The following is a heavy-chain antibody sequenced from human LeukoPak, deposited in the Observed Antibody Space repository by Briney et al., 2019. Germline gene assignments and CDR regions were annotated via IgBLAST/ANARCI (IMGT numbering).Heavy chain of an antibody. CDR3: ARVPSGSYPYYFDY. Sequence: ASVKVSCKASGYTFTSYGISWVRQAPGQGLEWMGWISAYNGNTNYAQKLQGRVTMTTDTSTSTAYMELRSLRSDDTAVYYCARVPSGSYPYYFDYWGQGTLVTVSS. CDR2: ISAYNGNT. J-gene: IGHJ4*02. D-gene: IGHD1-26*01. V-gene: IGHV1-18*01. CDR1: GYTFTSYG.